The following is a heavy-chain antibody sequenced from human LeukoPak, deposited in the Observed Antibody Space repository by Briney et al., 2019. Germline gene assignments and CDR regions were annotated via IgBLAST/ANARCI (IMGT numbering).Heavy chain of an antibody. V-gene: IGHV5-51*01. CDR2: IYPGDSDT. J-gene: IGHJ4*02. Sequence: GEPLKISCKGSGYSFTSYWIGWVRQMPGKGLEWMGIIYPGDSDTRYSPSFQGQVTISADKSISTAHLQWSSLKASDTAMYYCARRQGCSSTTCPPDYWGQGTLVTSST. CDR3: ARRQGCSSTTCPPDY. CDR1: GYSFTSYW. D-gene: IGHD2-2*01.